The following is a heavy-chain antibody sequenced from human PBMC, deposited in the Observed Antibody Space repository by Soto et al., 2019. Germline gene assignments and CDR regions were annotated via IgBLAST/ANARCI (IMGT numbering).Heavy chain of an antibody. CDR3: ASPARKYDFWSGYSFDI. D-gene: IGHD3-3*01. J-gene: IGHJ3*02. CDR1: GYTFTSYD. CDR2: MNPNSGNT. Sequence: QVQLVQSGAEVKKPGASVKVSCKASGYTFTSYDINWVRQATGQGLEWMGWMNPNSGNTGYAQKFQGRVTMTRNTSIRTAFMELSSLRSEDTAVYYCASPARKYDFWSGYSFDIWGQGTMVTVSS. V-gene: IGHV1-8*01.